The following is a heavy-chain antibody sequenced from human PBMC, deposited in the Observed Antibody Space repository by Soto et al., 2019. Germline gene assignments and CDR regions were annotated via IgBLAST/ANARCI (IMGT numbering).Heavy chain of an antibody. CDR1: GGSISSYY. CDR2: IYYSGST. D-gene: IGHD2-15*01. V-gene: IGHV4-59*01. CDR3: ARASGYCSGGSCYFFDY. Sequence: SETLSLTCTVSGGSISSYYCSWIRQPPGKGLEWIGYIYYSGSTNYNPSLKSRVTISVDTSKNQFSLKLSSVTAADTAVYYCARASGYCSGGSCYFFDYWGQGTLVTVSS. J-gene: IGHJ4*02.